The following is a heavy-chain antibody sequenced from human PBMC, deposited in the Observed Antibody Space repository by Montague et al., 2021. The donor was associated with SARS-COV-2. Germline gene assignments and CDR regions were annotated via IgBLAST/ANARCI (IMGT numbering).Heavy chain of an antibody. Sequence: TLSLTCTVSGGPISSGGYYWSWIRQHPGKGLEWIGYIYYGGSTNYNPSLKSRLTISVDTSKNQFSLKLSSVTAADTAVYYCARGEGVMVYVYGMDVWGQGTTVTVSS. CDR1: GGPISSGGYY. J-gene: IGHJ6*02. D-gene: IGHD2-8*01. V-gene: IGHV4-31*03. CDR3: ARGEGVMVYVYGMDV. CDR2: IYYGGST.